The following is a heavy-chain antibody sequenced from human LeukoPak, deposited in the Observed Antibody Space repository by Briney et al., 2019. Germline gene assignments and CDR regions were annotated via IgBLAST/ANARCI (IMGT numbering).Heavy chain of an antibody. CDR3: ARHYGSGNPWVDP. CDR2: IYPGYSDT. Sequence: GESLKISCQGFGYNFTNYWIGWVRQMPGKGLGWVGIIYPGYSDTRYSPALQAQVTISADKSISTAYLQWNSLKASDTAMYYCARHYGSGNPWVDPWGQGTLVTVSS. D-gene: IGHD3-10*01. V-gene: IGHV5-51*01. J-gene: IGHJ5*02. CDR1: GYNFTNYW.